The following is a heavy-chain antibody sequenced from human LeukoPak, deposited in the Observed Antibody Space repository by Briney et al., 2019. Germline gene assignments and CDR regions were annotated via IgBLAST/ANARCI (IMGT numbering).Heavy chain of an antibody. J-gene: IGHJ3*02. CDR3: VRGNYDNRGYSNAFDI. D-gene: IGHD3-22*01. Sequence: SGTLSLTCTVSGVSISSSYWSWIRQPPGKRLEWIGYIYYNGNTNSDPSLKSRVTISADTSKNQFSLKLSSVTAADTAVYYCVRGNYDNRGYSNAFDIWGQGAMVTVSS. V-gene: IGHV4-59*01. CDR1: GVSISSSY. CDR2: IYYNGNT.